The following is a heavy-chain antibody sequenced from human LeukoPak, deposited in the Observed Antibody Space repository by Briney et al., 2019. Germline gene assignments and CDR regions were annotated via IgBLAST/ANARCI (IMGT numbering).Heavy chain of an antibody. J-gene: IGHJ4*02. V-gene: IGHV3-15*01. D-gene: IGHD4-17*01. CDR3: PGLGDYGVG. CDR1: GFTFRNAW. Sequence: GGSLRLSCAPSGFTFRNAWTSWVRHAPGKGREGVGRIKSKTDGGTTEYPAPVKGKFTISSGDSKHTLYLQMNSLQTEDTAVYYCPGLGDYGVGWGQGTLVTVSS. CDR2: IKSKTDGGTT.